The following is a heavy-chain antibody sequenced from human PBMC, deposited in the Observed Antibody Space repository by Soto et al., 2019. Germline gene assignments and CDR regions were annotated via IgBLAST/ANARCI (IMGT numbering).Heavy chain of an antibody. V-gene: IGHV3-48*02. D-gene: IGHD4-17*01. CDR1: GFTFSSYS. J-gene: IGHJ4*02. CDR2: ISSSSSTI. CDR3: ARDNRPSSTVTTYYFDY. Sequence: EVQLVESGGGLVQPGGSLRLSCAASGFTFSSYSMNWVRQAPGKGLEWVSYISSSSSTIYYADSVKGRFTISRDNAKNSLYLEMNSLRDEDTAVYYCARDNRPSSTVTTYYFDYWGRGTLVTVSS.